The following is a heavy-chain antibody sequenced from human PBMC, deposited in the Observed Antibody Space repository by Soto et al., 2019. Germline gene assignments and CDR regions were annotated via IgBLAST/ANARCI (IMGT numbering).Heavy chain of an antibody. CDR1: GGSFSGYY. J-gene: IGHJ4*02. D-gene: IGHD6-13*01. V-gene: IGHV4-34*01. CDR3: ARFAAAGTKAAYDRDY. CDR2: INHSGST. Sequence: SETLSLTCAVYGGSFSGYYWSWIRQPPGMGLEWIGEINHSGSTNYNPSLKSRVTISVDTSKNQFSLKLSSVTAADTAVYYCARFAAAGTKAAYDRDYWGQGTLVTVSS.